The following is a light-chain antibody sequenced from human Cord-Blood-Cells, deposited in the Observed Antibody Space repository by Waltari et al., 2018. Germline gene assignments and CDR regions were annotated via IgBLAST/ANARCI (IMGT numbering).Light chain of an antibody. CDR2: EGS. J-gene: IGLJ3*02. CDR3: CSYAGSSTFNWV. V-gene: IGLV2-23*03. Sequence: QSALTQPASVSGSPGQSITIPCTGPSSDVGSYNLVSWYQQHPGKAPKLMIYEGSKRPSGVSNRFSGSKSGNTASLTISGLQAEDEADYYCCSYAGSSTFNWVFGGGTKLTVL. CDR1: SSDVGSYNL.